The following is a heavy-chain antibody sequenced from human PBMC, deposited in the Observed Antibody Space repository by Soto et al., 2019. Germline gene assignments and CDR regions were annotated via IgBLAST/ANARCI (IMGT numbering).Heavy chain of an antibody. V-gene: IGHV3-33*01. CDR2: IWHDGSNK. D-gene: IGHD2-21*01. CDR1: GLIFSNYG. CDR3: ARDWYCRGGGCYSEN. Sequence: QVQLVESGGGVVQPGRSLRLSCAVSGLIFSNYGMHWVRQAPGKGLEWVAIIWHDGSNKDYADSVKGRFTISRDNSNNTLYLQMNSLRGEDTAVYYCARDWYCRGGGCYSENWGQGTLVTVSS. J-gene: IGHJ4*02.